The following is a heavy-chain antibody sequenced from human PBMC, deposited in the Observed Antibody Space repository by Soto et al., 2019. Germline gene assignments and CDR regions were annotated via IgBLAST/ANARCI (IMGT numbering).Heavy chain of an antibody. CDR2: ISSSSSYT. V-gene: IGHV3-11*06. CDR3: ARGRDTAMVDDY. Sequence: PGGSLRLSCASSGFTFSDYYMSWIRQAPGKGLEWVSYISSSSSYTNYADSVKGRFTISRDNAKNSLYLQMNSLRAEDTAVYYCARGRDTAMVDDYWGQGTLVTVSS. D-gene: IGHD5-18*01. J-gene: IGHJ4*02. CDR1: GFTFSDYY.